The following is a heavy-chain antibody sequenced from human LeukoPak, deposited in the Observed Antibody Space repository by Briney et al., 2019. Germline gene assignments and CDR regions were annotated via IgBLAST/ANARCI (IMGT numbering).Heavy chain of an antibody. J-gene: IGHJ4*02. CDR3: ARLADYDSSGYFDY. CDR2: IRQDGSEK. D-gene: IGHD3-22*01. V-gene: IGHV3-7*01. CDR1: GFIFSSYW. Sequence: GGSLRLSCAASGFIFSSYWMIWVRQAPGKGLEWVANIRQDGSEKYYVASVRGRFTISRDNAKNSLYLQMNSLRREDTAVYYCARLADYDSSGYFDYWGQGTLVTVSS.